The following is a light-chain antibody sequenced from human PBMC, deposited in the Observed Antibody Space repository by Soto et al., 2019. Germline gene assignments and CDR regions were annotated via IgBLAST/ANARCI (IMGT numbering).Light chain of an antibody. CDR2: EVT. Sequence: QSALTQPASVSGSPGQSITISCTGTSSDVGGHNYVSWYQQHPGKAPKLMIYEVTNRPSGVSNRFSGPKSGNTASLTISGLQAEDEADYYCSSFTGSSLVFGTGTKVTVL. J-gene: IGLJ1*01. V-gene: IGLV2-14*01. CDR3: SSFTGSSLV. CDR1: SSDVGGHNY.